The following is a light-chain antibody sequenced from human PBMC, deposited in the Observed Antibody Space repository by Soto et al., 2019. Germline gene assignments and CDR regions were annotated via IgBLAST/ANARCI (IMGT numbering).Light chain of an antibody. CDR2: GDS. CDR3: GTWDTSLPACV. J-gene: IGLJ1*01. V-gene: IGLV1-40*01. Sequence: QSVLTQPPSVSGAPGQRVTISCTGSSSNIGAGYDVNWYQQLPETAPKLLIFGDSNRPSGVPDRFSGSKSGTSASLVITGLQADDEADYYCGTWDTSLPACVFGPGTKVTVL. CDR1: SSNIGAGYD.